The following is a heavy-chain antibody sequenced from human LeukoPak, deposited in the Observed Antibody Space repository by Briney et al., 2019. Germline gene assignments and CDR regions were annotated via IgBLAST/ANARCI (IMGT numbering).Heavy chain of an antibody. CDR3: ARSYCSGTSCYKATGIAVAADLDY. Sequence: SGGSLRLSCAASGFTFSSYSMNWVRQAPGKGLEWVSYISSSSSTIYYADSVKGRFTISRDNAKNSLYLQMNSLRDEDTAVYYCARSYCSGTSCYKATGIAVAADLDYWGQGTLVTVSS. CDR2: ISSSSSTI. J-gene: IGHJ4*02. V-gene: IGHV3-48*02. CDR1: GFTFSSYS. D-gene: IGHD2-2*02.